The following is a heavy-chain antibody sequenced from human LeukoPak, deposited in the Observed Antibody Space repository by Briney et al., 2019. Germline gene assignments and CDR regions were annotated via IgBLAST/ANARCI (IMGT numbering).Heavy chain of an antibody. CDR1: GFTFSSYA. D-gene: IGHD1-20*01. J-gene: IGHJ4*02. V-gene: IGHV3-23*01. Sequence: GGSLRLSCAASGFTFSSYAMSWVRQAPGKGLEWVSAISGSGGSTYYADSVKGRFTISRDNSKNTLYLQMNSLRAEDTAVYYCAKLGYLYNWNDPSFDYWGQGTLVTVSS. CDR3: AKLGYLYNWNDPSFDY. CDR2: ISGSGGST.